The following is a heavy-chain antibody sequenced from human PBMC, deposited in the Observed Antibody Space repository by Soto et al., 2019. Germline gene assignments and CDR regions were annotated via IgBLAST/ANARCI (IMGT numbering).Heavy chain of an antibody. CDR2: ISPYTGNT. D-gene: IGHD3-16*01. Sequence: QVQLVQSGDEVKKPGASVKVSCKASGYIFVNYGIAWVLQAPGQRLEWMGWISPYTGNTHSATKIQGRLTMTTDTSTSTAYMDLGSLTSDDTAVYYCVMVDNYVTPTPQDVWGPGTTVTVSS. CDR3: VMVDNYVTPTPQDV. J-gene: IGHJ6*02. V-gene: IGHV1-18*01. CDR1: GYIFVNYG.